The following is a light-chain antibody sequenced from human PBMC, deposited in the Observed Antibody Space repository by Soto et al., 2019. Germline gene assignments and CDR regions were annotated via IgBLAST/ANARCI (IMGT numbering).Light chain of an antibody. CDR3: QQSYSTIT. CDR1: QSISSY. V-gene: IGKV1-39*01. CDR2: AAS. J-gene: IGKJ5*01. Sequence: IQLAQSASSRSASERARVTVAFRASQSISSYLNWYQPKPGKAPKLLIYAASSLQSGVPSRFSGSGSGTDFTLTISSLQPEDFATYYCQQSYSTITFGQGTRLEI.